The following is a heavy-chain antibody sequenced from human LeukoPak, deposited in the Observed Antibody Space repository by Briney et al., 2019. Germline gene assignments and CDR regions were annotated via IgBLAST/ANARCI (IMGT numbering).Heavy chain of an antibody. J-gene: IGHJ5*02. CDR2: INHSGST. D-gene: IGHD2-2*01. Sequence: SETLSLTCAVYGGSFSGYHWSWIRQPPGKGLEWLGEINHSGSTNYNPSLKSRVTISVDTSKNQFSLKLSSVTAADTAVYYCARGDIVVVPAARRHKNCFDPWGQGTLVTVSS. V-gene: IGHV4-34*01. CDR3: ARGDIVVVPAARRHKNCFDP. CDR1: GGSFSGYH.